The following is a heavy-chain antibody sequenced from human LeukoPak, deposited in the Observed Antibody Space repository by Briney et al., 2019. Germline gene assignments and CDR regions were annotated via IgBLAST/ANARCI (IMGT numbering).Heavy chain of an antibody. J-gene: IGHJ4*02. Sequence: PSETLSLTCAVYGGSFSGYYWIWIRQPPGKGLEWIGEINHSGSTNYNPSLKSRVTISVDTSKNQFSLMLSSVTAADTAVYYCARDKLVWFGVNYFDYWGQGTLVTVSS. V-gene: IGHV4-34*01. D-gene: IGHD3-10*01. CDR1: GGSFSGYY. CDR3: ARDKLVWFGVNYFDY. CDR2: INHSGST.